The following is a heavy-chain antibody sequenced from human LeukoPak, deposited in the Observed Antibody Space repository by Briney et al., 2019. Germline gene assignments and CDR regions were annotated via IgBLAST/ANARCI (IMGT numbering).Heavy chain of an antibody. Sequence: PGGSLRLSCAASGFIVTINYLCGVRQAPGKGLEWVSIIYGGGSTNYGDSVKGRFTISRDNSKNTLYLQMNSLRTEDTAVYYYAIVASDSSGWYHFDYWGQGTLVTVSS. D-gene: IGHD6-19*01. CDR1: GFIVTINY. V-gene: IGHV3-53*01. CDR3: AIVASDSSGWYHFDY. CDR2: IYGGGST. J-gene: IGHJ4*02.